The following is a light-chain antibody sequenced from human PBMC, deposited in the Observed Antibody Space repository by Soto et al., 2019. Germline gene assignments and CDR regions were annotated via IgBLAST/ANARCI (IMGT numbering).Light chain of an antibody. CDR3: QQYTGPPTT. V-gene: IGKV3D-15*01. CDR1: HSVSSN. Sequence: IFLTRSPATLSVSPVERATLSCMASHSVSSNLAWHQQRPGQAPRLLIYGASTRAAGIPDRFSGSGSGTDFTLTITRLEPEDSAVYFCQQYTGPPTTFGQGTRLEI. CDR2: GAS. J-gene: IGKJ5*01.